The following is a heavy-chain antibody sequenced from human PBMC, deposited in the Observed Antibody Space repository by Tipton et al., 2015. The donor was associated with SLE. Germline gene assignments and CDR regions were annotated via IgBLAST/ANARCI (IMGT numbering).Heavy chain of an antibody. V-gene: IGHV3-48*03. Sequence: SLRLSCAASGFTFSSYEMNWVRQAPGKGLEWVSYISSSSSYTNYADSVKGRFTIPRDNAKNSLYLQMNSLRAEDTAVYYCARDGAFGLFGYWGQGTLVTVSS. J-gene: IGHJ4*02. CDR1: GFTFSSYE. D-gene: IGHD3-22*01. CDR3: ARDGAFGLFGY. CDR2: ISSSSSYT.